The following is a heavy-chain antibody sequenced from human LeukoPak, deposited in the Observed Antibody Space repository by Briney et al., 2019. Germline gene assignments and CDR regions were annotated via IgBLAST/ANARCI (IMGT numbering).Heavy chain of an antibody. J-gene: IGHJ3*02. CDR2: ISAYNGNT. CDR1: GGTFSSYA. V-gene: IGHV1-18*01. Sequence: ASVKVSCKASGGTFSSYAISWARQAPGQGLEWMGWISAYNGNTNYAQKLQGRVTMTTDTSTSTAYMELRSLRSDDTAVYYCARVQTIIVVVVAGAPTEDAFDIWGQGTTVTVSS. CDR3: ARVQTIIVVVVAGAPTEDAFDI. D-gene: IGHD2-15*01.